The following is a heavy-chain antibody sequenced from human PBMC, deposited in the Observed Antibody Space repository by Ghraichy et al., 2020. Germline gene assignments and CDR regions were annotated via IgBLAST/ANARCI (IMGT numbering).Heavy chain of an antibody. Sequence: SETLSLTCAVSGGSISSSNWWSWVRQPPGKGLEWIGEIYHSGSTNYNPSLKSRVTISVDKSKNQFSLKLSSVTAADTAVYYCARVSSSSSKWFDPWGQGTLVTVSS. J-gene: IGHJ5*02. V-gene: IGHV4-4*02. CDR1: GGSISSSNW. CDR3: ARVSSSSSKWFDP. CDR2: IYHSGST. D-gene: IGHD6-6*01.